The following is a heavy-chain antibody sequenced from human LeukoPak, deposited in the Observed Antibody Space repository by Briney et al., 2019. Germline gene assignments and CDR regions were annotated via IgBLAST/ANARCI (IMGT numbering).Heavy chain of an antibody. D-gene: IGHD2-2*01. J-gene: IGHJ4*02. V-gene: IGHV4-61*02. CDR1: GGSISSGSYY. CDR2: IYTNGNT. Sequence: KPSQTLSLTCTVSGGSISSGSYYWSWIRQPPGKGLEWIGRIYTNGNTDYSPSLKSRVTISVDTSKNQFSLKLSSVTAADTAVYYCVAVVVPAAVDYWGQGALVTVSS. CDR3: VAVVVPAAVDY.